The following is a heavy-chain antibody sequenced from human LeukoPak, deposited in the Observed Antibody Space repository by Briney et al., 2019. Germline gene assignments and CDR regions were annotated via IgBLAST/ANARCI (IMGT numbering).Heavy chain of an antibody. J-gene: IGHJ4*02. CDR3: AREGRGIVAKSCFDY. V-gene: IGHV3-48*01. CDR1: GFTFSSYT. D-gene: IGHD5-12*01. CDR2: IGTSSTTI. Sequence: GGSLRLSCAASGFTFSSYTMNWVRQPPGKGLEWVSNIGTSSTTIYYADSVKGRFTISRDNSKNTLYLQMNSLRAEDTAVYYCAREGRGIVAKSCFDYWGQGTLVAVSS.